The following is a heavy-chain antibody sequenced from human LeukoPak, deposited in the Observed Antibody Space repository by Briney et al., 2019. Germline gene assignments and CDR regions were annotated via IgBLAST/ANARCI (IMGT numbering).Heavy chain of an antibody. Sequence: PSETLSLTCTVSGGSISNYYWGWIRQPPGKGLEWIGYIYYSGSTNYNPSLESRVTISVDTSKNQFSLKLSSVTAADTAVYYCARAEYSSSSDYFDYWGQGTLVTVSS. CDR2: IYYSGST. CDR1: GGSISNYY. CDR3: ARAEYSSSSDYFDY. D-gene: IGHD6-6*01. V-gene: IGHV4-59*01. J-gene: IGHJ4*02.